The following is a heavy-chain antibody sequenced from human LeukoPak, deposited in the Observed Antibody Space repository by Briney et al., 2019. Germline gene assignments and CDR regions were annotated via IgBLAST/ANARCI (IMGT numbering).Heavy chain of an antibody. V-gene: IGHV5-51*01. CDR1: GYNFANYW. Sequence: GESLKISCEGSGYNFANYWIAWVRQMPGRGLEWMGIIYPGDSDTRYSPSFQGQVTISADRSISTAYLRWSSLKASDTAMYYCARQPGYGDTIDSWGQGTLVTVSS. CDR3: ARQPGYGDTIDS. D-gene: IGHD4-17*01. CDR2: IYPGDSDT. J-gene: IGHJ4*02.